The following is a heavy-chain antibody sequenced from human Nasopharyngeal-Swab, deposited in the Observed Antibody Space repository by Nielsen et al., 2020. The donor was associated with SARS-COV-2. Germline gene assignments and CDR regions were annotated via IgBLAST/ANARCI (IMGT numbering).Heavy chain of an antibody. J-gene: IGHJ6*03. V-gene: IGHV4-34*01. CDR3: ARGLSGIVPAPILGLGPYYSYYYMDV. D-gene: IGHD2-2*01. CDR1: GGSFSSYY. CDR2: INHSGST. Sequence: GSLRLSCVVYGGSFSSYYWGWIRRPPGKGLEWIAEINHSGSTNYNPSLRSRVTISVDTSKNQFSLRLTSVTAADTAVYYCARGLSGIVPAPILGLGPYYSYYYMDVWGKGTTVTVSS.